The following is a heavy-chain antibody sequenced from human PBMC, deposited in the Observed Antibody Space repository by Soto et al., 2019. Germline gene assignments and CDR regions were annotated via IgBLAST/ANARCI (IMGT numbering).Heavy chain of an antibody. V-gene: IGHV1-2*04. J-gene: IGHJ5*02. CDR2: INPNSGGT. D-gene: IGHD3-10*01. CDR3: ARMEITMVRGVIMNWFDP. Sequence: GASVKVSCKASGYTFTGYYMHWVRQAPGQGLEWMGWINPNSGGTNYAQKFQGWVTMTRDTSISTAYMELSRLRSDDTAVYYCARMEITMVRGVIMNWFDPWGQGTLVTVSS. CDR1: GYTFTGYY.